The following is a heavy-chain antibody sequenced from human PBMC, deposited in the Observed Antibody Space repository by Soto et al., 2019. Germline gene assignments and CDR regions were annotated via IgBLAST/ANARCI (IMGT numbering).Heavy chain of an antibody. V-gene: IGHV3-33*01. D-gene: IGHD1-7*01. CDR3: ARDGVNWNWVWYFDL. J-gene: IGHJ2*01. CDR2: IWYDGSNK. Sequence: QVQLVESGGGVVQPGRSLRLSCAASGFTFSSYGMHWVRQAPGKGLEWVAVIWYDGSNKYYTDSVKGRFTISRDNSKNTLYLQMNSLRAEDTAVYYCARDGVNWNWVWYFDLWGRGTLVTVSS. CDR1: GFTFSSYG.